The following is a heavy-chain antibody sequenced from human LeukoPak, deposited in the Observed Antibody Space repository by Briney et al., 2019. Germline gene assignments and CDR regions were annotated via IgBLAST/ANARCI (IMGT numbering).Heavy chain of an antibody. CDR1: GFTFSNYP. J-gene: IGHJ4*02. D-gene: IGHD6-13*01. CDR3: ARALVGSWYFGFDY. Sequence: GRSLRLSCAASGFTFSNYPMHWVRQAPGKGLEWVTVISYDESNTYYADSVKGRFTIARDNSKNTLFLQMSSLKAEDTAVYYCARALVGSWYFGFDYWGQGTLVTVS. V-gene: IGHV3-30-3*01. CDR2: ISYDESNT.